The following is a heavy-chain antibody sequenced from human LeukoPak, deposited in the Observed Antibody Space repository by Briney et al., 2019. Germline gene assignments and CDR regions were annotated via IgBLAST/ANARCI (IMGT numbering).Heavy chain of an antibody. CDR3: ARHRNSGYHSYGMDV. J-gene: IGHJ6*02. CDR2: IYYSGTT. Sequence: SETLSLTCTVSGGSISSYYWSWIRQPPGKGLEWTGYIYYSGTTNYNPSLKSRVVISVDTSKNQFSLKLSSVTAADTAVYYCARHRNSGYHSYGMDVWGQGTTVTVSS. CDR1: GGSISSYY. D-gene: IGHD5-12*01. V-gene: IGHV4-59*08.